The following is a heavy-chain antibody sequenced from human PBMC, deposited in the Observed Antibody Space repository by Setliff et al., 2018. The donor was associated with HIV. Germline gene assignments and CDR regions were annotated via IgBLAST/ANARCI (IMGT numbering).Heavy chain of an antibody. D-gene: IGHD3-3*01. CDR1: GGSLSSSNYY. CDR3: ARGTAYYNFWSGYSQDYYYYMDV. Sequence: PSETLSLTCTVSGGSLSSSNYYCGWIRQPPGKGLEWIGSINHSGSTKYNPSLKSRVTISVDTSKNQFSLKLSSVTAADTAVYYCARGTAYYNFWSGYSQDYYYYMDVWGKGTTVTVS. CDR2: INHSGST. J-gene: IGHJ6*03. V-gene: IGHV4-39*07.